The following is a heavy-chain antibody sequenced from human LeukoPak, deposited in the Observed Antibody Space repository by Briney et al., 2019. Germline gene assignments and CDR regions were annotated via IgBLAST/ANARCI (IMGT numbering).Heavy chain of an antibody. CDR3: ARDPYSSGWYGDEIDI. Sequence: GGSLRLSCAASGFTFSSYSMNWVRQAPGKGLEWDSSISSSSSYIYYADSVKGRFTISRDNAKNSLYLQMNSLRAEDTAVYYCARDPYSSGWYGDEIDIWVQGTMVTVSS. J-gene: IGHJ3*02. CDR2: ISSSSSYI. D-gene: IGHD6-19*01. V-gene: IGHV3-21*01. CDR1: GFTFSSYS.